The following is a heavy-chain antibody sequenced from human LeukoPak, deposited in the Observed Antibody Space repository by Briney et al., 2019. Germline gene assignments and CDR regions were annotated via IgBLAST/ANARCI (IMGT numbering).Heavy chain of an antibody. CDR2: IYYTGST. D-gene: IGHD5-24*01. Sequence: GSLRLSCAASGFTFSDYYMSWIRQAPGKGLEWIGYIYYTGSTNCNASLKSRVTISVDTSKKQFSLKLSSVTAADTAVYYCARQDGWSPPDFWGQGTLVTVSS. CDR1: GFTFSDYY. J-gene: IGHJ4*02. CDR3: ARQDGWSPPDF. V-gene: IGHV4-59*08.